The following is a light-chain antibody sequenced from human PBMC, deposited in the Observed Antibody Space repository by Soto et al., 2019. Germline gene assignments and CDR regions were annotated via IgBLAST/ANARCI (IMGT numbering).Light chain of an antibody. Sequence: EIVLTQSPGTLSLSPGEGATLSCRASQSVPKNYLGWYKQKTGQAPRLLIYDVSNRATGVPDRFSGSGSETDFTLTISGLEPEDFAVYYCQKYATAPLTFGGGTKLEIK. CDR2: DVS. V-gene: IGKV3-20*01. J-gene: IGKJ4*01. CDR3: QKYATAPLT. CDR1: QSVPKNY.